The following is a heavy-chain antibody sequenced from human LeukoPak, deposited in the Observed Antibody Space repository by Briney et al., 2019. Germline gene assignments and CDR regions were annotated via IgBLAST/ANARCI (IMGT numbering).Heavy chain of an antibody. CDR1: GYTFTSYY. D-gene: IGHD3-10*01. Sequence: ASVKVSCKASGYTFTSYYMHWVRQAPGQGLEWMGIINPRGGSTSYAQKFQGRVTMTRDTSTSTVYMELSSLGSADTAVYYCARAGRGDVLWFGELLSHFDYWGQGTLVAVSS. J-gene: IGHJ4*02. CDR3: ARAGRGDVLWFGELLSHFDY. V-gene: IGHV1-46*01. CDR2: INPRGGST.